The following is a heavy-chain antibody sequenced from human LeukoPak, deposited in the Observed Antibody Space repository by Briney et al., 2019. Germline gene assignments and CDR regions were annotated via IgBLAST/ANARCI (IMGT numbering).Heavy chain of an antibody. CDR1: GGSISSYY. Sequence: SETLSLTCTVSGGSISSYYWSWIRQPAGKGLEWIGRIYSSGSTNYKSSLKSRVTMSVDTSKNQFSLKLSSVTAADTAVYYCARVVNYGGNSVFDYWGQGTLVTVSS. CDR3: ARVVNYGGNSVFDY. D-gene: IGHD4-23*01. CDR2: IYSSGST. J-gene: IGHJ4*02. V-gene: IGHV4-4*07.